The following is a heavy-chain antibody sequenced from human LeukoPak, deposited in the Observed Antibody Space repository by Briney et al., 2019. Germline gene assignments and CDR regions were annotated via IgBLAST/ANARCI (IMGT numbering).Heavy chain of an antibody. J-gene: IGHJ6*02. Sequence: GGSLRLSCAASGFTFSNAWMSWVRQAPGKGLEWVGCIKSKTDGGTTDYAAPVKGRFTISRDDSKNTLYLQMNSLKTEDTAVYYCTTARAEIPCWGQGTTVTVSS. CDR1: GFTFSNAW. CDR3: TTARAEIPC. CDR2: IKSKTDGGTT. V-gene: IGHV3-15*01.